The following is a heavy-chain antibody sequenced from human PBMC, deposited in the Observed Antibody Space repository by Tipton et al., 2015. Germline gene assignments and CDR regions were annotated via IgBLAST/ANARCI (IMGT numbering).Heavy chain of an antibody. Sequence: SLRLSCSAAGFTLSRYAMNWVRQAPGKGLEYVSAITTNGYSTYYADSVRGRFTISRDNSNNMLYLQVNSLRGDDTAVYYCAKGGYSSSWYPFDSWGQGTLVTVSS. D-gene: IGHD6-13*01. V-gene: IGHV3-64*04. CDR3: AKGGYSSSWYPFDS. CDR2: ITTNGYST. CDR1: GFTLSRYA. J-gene: IGHJ4*02.